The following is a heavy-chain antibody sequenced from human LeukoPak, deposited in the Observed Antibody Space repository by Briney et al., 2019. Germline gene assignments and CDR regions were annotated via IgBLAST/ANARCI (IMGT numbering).Heavy chain of an antibody. V-gene: IGHV3-74*01. D-gene: IGHD3-16*01. CDR3: AKDDGLIMFSS. J-gene: IGHJ4*02. CDR1: GFSFSNYW. Sequence: PGGSLRLSCAASGFSFSNYWMHWVRQAPGKGLVWVSRINSDGSSTYYADSVKGRFTISRDNSKNTLYLQVNSLRAEDTAVYYCAKDDGLIMFSSRGQGTLVTVSS. CDR2: INSDGSST.